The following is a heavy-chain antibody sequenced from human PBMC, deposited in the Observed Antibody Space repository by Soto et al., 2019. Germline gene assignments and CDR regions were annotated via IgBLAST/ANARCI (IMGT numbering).Heavy chain of an antibody. V-gene: IGHV1-3*01. CDR2: INAGNGNT. CDR3: SRAQGGYSGSYRFDY. CDR1: GYTFTSYA. D-gene: IGHD1-26*01. Sequence: QVQLVQSGAEVKKPGASVKVSCKASGYTFTSYAMHWVRQAPGQRLAWMGWINAGNGNTKYSLKFHGRVTITRDTSASTAYMEQSSLTSEDTGVYYCSRAQGGYSGSYRFDYWGQGTLVAVSS. J-gene: IGHJ4*02.